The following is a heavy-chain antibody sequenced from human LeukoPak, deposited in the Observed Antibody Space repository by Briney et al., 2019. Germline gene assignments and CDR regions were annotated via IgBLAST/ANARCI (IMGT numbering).Heavy chain of an antibody. CDR1: GFTFSSYR. CDR3: AKDRATMMGVIRTTPRGQFDY. V-gene: IGHV3-30*02. Sequence: GRPLRLSCAASGFTFSSYRMHWVRQSPGKGLEWVAFIRSDGSNKYYADSVKGRFTISRDNSKHMLFLQMNSLRAEDTALYYCAKDRATMMGVIRTTPRGQFDYWGQGTLVIVSS. CDR2: IRSDGSNK. J-gene: IGHJ4*02. D-gene: IGHD3-22*01.